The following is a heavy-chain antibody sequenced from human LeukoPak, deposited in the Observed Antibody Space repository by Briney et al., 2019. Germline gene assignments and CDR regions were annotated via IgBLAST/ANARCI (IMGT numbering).Heavy chain of an antibody. J-gene: IGHJ6*02. V-gene: IGHV3-13*05. D-gene: IGHD6-19*01. Sequence: GGSLRLSCAASGFTSSSYDMHWVRQATGKGLEWVSAIGTAGDPYYPGSVKGRFTISRENAKNSLYLQMNSLRAGDTAVYYCARGGGIAVHYGMDVWGQGTTVTVSS. CDR3: ARGGGIAVHYGMDV. CDR2: IGTAGDP. CDR1: GFTSSSYD.